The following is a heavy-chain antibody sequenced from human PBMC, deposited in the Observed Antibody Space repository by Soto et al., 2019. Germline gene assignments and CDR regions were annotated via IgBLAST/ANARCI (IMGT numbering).Heavy chain of an antibody. CDR1: GYAFSSCY. CDR2: INPSGGST. V-gene: IGHV1-46*01. CDR3: AREFYYYESSGRQYYFDY. Sequence: ATVKVSCKASGYAFSSCYMHWVRQAPGQGLEWMGIINPSGGSTSYAQKLQGRITMTRDTSTSTVYMELTSLRSEDTAVYYCAREFYYYESSGRQYYFDYWGQGTLVTDS. D-gene: IGHD3-22*01. J-gene: IGHJ4*02.